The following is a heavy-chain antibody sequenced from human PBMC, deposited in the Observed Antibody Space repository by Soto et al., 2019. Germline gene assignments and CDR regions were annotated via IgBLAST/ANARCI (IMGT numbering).Heavy chain of an antibody. CDR3: TRPQRGYNYGRYYYYGMDV. J-gene: IGHJ6*02. Sequence: EVQLLESGGGLVQPGGSLRLSCAASGFTFSSYAMSWVRQAPGKGLEWVSAISGSGGSTYYADSVKGRFTISRDNSKNTLYLQMNSLRVEDTAVYYCTRPQRGYNYGRYYYYGMDVWGQGTTVTVSS. CDR1: GFTFSSYA. CDR2: ISGSGGST. V-gene: IGHV3-23*01. D-gene: IGHD5-18*01.